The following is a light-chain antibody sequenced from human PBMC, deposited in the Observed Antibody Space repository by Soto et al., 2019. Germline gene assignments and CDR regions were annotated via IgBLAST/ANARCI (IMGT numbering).Light chain of an antibody. CDR1: SSDIGAYDY. J-gene: IGLJ2*01. CDR3: CSYARTYRLMI. CDR2: DVS. V-gene: IGLV2-11*01. Sequence: QSALTQPASLSGSPGQSITISCTGTSSDIGAYDYVSWFQQHPGKAPKLMIFDVSQRPSGVPDRFSGSKSGNTASLTISGLQTEDEADYYCCSYARTYRLMIFGEGTKLTVL.